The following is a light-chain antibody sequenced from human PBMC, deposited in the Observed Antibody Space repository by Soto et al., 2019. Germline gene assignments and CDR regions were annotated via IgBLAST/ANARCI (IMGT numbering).Light chain of an antibody. CDR3: HQCSYSPLT. V-gene: IGKV3-20*01. CDR1: QSVTNNY. CDR2: GAS. J-gene: IGKJ4*01. Sequence: EIVLTQSPGTLPLSPGERATLSCRASQSVTNNYLAWYQQKPGQAPRLLIYGASSRATGIPERFSGSGSGTDFTLTISRLEPEDFAVYYCHQCSYSPLTFGGGTKVEIK.